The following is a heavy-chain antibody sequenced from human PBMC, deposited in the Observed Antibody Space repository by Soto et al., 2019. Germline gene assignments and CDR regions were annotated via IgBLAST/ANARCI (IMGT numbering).Heavy chain of an antibody. D-gene: IGHD1-26*01. CDR2: ISADNGNT. CDR1: GYTFTSYG. J-gene: IGHJ4*02. V-gene: IGHV1-18*01. Sequence: ASVKVSCKASGYTFTSYGITWVRQAPGQGLEWMGWISADNGNTNHAQKFQDRVTLTTDTSTTTAYMELRSLRSDDTAVYYCARKEVRATLKDFDYWGQGTLVTVS. CDR3: ARKEVRATLKDFDY.